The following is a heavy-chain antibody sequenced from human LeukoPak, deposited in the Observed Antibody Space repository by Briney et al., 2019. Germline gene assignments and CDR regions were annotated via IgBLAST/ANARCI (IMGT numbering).Heavy chain of an antibody. Sequence: GESLRISXKGSGYTFSSYWIGWVRQMPGKGPEWMGIIYPGDSDTRYSPSLQGQVTISVDTSIGTAYLQWSSLKASDTAIYYCARQNDFRLDYWGQGTLVTVSS. V-gene: IGHV5-51*01. CDR3: ARQNDFRLDY. D-gene: IGHD3-3*01. CDR1: GYTFSSYW. CDR2: IYPGDSDT. J-gene: IGHJ4*02.